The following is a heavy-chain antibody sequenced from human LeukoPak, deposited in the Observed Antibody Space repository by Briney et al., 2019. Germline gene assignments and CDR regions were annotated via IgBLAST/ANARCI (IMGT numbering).Heavy chain of an antibody. Sequence: ASVKVSCTASGYTFTVYYMHWVRQAPGQGLEWMGWINPNSGGTNYAQKFQGRVTMTRDTSISTAYMELSRLRSDDTAVYYCARERTLTSCYDYWGQGTLVTVSS. CDR2: INPNSGGT. V-gene: IGHV1-2*02. D-gene: IGHD2-15*01. CDR3: ARERTLTSCYDY. CDR1: GYTFTVYY. J-gene: IGHJ4*02.